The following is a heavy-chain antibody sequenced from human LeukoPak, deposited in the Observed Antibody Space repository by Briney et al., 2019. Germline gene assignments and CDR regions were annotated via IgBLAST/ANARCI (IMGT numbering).Heavy chain of an antibody. CDR3: ARDVGLSSTSRPFDY. CDR1: GYTFTSYG. J-gene: IGHJ4*02. CDR2: ISTYNGNT. V-gene: IGHV1-18*01. D-gene: IGHD2-2*01. Sequence: GASVKVSCKASGYTFTSYGISWVRQAPGQGLEWMGWISTYNGNTNYAQKLQGRVTMTTDTSTSTAYMELRSLRSDDTAVYYCARDVGLSSTSRPFDYWGQGTLVTVSS.